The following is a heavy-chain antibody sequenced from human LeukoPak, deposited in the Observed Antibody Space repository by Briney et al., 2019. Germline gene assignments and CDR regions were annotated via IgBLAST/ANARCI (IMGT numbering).Heavy chain of an antibody. J-gene: IGHJ4*02. V-gene: IGHV3-23*01. Sequence: GGSLRLSCAASGFTFSSYAMSWVRQAPGKGLEWVSGISGSGDNTYYADSVKGRFTISRDNSKNTLYVQVNSLGTEDTAAYYCAKGSYYDSSGTFYFDYWGQGTLVTVSS. CDR3: AKGSYYDSSGTFYFDY. CDR2: ISGSGDNT. CDR1: GFTFSSYA. D-gene: IGHD3-22*01.